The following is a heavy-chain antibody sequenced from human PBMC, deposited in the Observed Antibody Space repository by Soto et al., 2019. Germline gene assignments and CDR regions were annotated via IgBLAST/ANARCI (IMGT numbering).Heavy chain of an antibody. Sequence: EVQLLESGGGLVQPGGSLRLSCAASGFTFSSYAMSWVRQAPGKGLEWVSAISGSGGSTYYADSVKGRFTISRNNSKNTLYLQMNSLRAEDTAVYYCAKDRGGGAMVWGGMDVWGQGTTVTVSS. CDR2: ISGSGGST. CDR3: AKDRGGGAMVWGGMDV. V-gene: IGHV3-23*01. D-gene: IGHD3-10*01. CDR1: GFTFSSYA. J-gene: IGHJ6*02.